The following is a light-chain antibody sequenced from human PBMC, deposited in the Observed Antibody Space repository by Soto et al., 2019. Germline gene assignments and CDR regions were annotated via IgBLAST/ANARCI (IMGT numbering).Light chain of an antibody. CDR2: DVN. J-gene: IGLJ2*01. V-gene: IGLV2-14*01. CDR3: TSYASGSSHVV. Sequence: QSALTQPASVSGSPGQSIILSCTGTSSDIGGYDYVSWYQRHPGKAPKLIIYDVNNRPSGVSNRFSGSKSGNTASLTISGLQGEDEADYYCTSYASGSSHVVFGGGTKLTVL. CDR1: SSDIGGYDY.